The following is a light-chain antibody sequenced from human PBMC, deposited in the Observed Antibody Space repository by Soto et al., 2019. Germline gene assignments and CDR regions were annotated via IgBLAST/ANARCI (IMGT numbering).Light chain of an antibody. V-gene: IGKV1-39*01. Sequence: DIQMTQSPSSLSASVGDRVTITCRASQNINNYLNWYQQKPGKAPKLLVYAASILQSGVPSRFSGSGSGTDLTLTISSLQPEDFATYYCQQSYTTPYTFGQGTRLDI. CDR2: AAS. J-gene: IGKJ2*01. CDR1: QNINNY. CDR3: QQSYTTPYT.